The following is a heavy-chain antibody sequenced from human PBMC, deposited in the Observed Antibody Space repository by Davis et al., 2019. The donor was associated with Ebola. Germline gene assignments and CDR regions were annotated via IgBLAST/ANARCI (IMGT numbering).Heavy chain of an antibody. V-gene: IGHV4-4*07. Sequence: SETLSLTCTVSGGSISSYYWSWIRQPAGKGLEWIGRIYTSGSTNYNPSLKSQITLSVDTSKNQFSLKLSSVTAADTAVYYCARDAGSYSDWYFDLWGRGTLVTVSS. J-gene: IGHJ2*01. CDR3: ARDAGSYSDWYFDL. D-gene: IGHD1-26*01. CDR2: IYTSGST. CDR1: GGSISSYY.